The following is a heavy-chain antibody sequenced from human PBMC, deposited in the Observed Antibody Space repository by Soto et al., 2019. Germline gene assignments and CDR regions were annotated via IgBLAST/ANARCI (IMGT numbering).Heavy chain of an antibody. J-gene: IGHJ4*02. V-gene: IGHV4-30-4*01. CDR1: GSSVTSYEAY. CDR2: ISNSGST. Sequence: SETLSLTCTVSGSSVTSYEAYWTWIRHSPGKGLEWIGYISNSGSTGYNPSLKTRLSMSVDRSKNQFTLRLTSVTAADTAVYFCATESGSTYGYFDHWGQGTQVTVSS. D-gene: IGHD5-18*01. CDR3: ATESGSTYGYFDH.